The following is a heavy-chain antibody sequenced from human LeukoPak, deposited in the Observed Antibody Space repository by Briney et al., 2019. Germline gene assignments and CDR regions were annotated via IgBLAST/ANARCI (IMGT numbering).Heavy chain of an antibody. J-gene: IGHJ4*02. CDR1: GFTISSHS. Sequence: GGSLRLSCASFGFTISSHSMISGRKALGRCLQSVSSISSSSSYIYYADSVKGRFTISRDNAKNSLYLQMNSLRAEDTAVYYCARTPSSIAAPWGQGTLVTVSS. D-gene: IGHD6-13*01. CDR3: ARTPSSIAAP. CDR2: ISSSSSYI. V-gene: IGHV3-21*01.